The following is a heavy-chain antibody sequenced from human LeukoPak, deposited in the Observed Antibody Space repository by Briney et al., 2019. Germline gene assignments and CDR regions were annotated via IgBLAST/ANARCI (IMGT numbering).Heavy chain of an antibody. CDR1: GYSFTSYW. CDR2: IYPGDSDT. J-gene: IGHJ4*02. V-gene: IGHV5-51*01. D-gene: IGHD2-2*02. CDR3: ARPYCSSTSCYMGYYFDY. Sequence: GESLKISCKGSGYSFTSYWIGWVRQMPGKGLEWMGIIYPGDSDTRYSPSFQGQVTISADKSISTAYLQWSSLKASDTAMYYCARPYCSSTSCYMGYYFDYWGQGTLVTVSS.